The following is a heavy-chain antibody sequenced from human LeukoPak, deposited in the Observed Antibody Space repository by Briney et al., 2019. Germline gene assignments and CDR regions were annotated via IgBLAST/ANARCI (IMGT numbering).Heavy chain of an antibody. V-gene: IGHV4-61*05. Sequence: SEALSLTCTVSGGSIRSSSYYWGWIRQPPGKGLEWIGYIYYSGSTNYNPSLKSRVTISVDTSKNQFSLKLSSVTAADTAVYYCARATQQLVPGVYYYYYYMDVWGKGTTVTVSS. J-gene: IGHJ6*03. CDR2: IYYSGST. CDR1: GGSIRSSSYY. CDR3: ARATQQLVPGVYYYYYYMDV. D-gene: IGHD6-13*01.